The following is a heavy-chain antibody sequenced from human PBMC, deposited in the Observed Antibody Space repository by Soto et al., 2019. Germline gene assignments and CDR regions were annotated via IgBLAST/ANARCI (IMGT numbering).Heavy chain of an antibody. CDR3: ASWAGQNRDFGGPFDY. Sequence: ASVKVSCKASGYTFTGYYMHWVRQAPGLGLEWMAWINPNNGAVKYKQKFQGRLTLTRDTSISTAHMELSRLTPDGTAVYYCASWAGQNRDFGGPFDYWGQGTRVTVSS. CDR2: INPNNGAV. V-gene: IGHV1-2*02. D-gene: IGHD4-17*01. J-gene: IGHJ4*02. CDR1: GYTFTGYY.